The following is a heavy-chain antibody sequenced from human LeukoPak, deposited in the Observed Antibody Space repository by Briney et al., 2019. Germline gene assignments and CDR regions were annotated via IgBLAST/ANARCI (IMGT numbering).Heavy chain of an antibody. V-gene: IGHV1-18*01. Sequence: ASVKVSCKASGYTFTSYDINWVRQAPGQGLEWMGWISAYNGNTNYAQKLLGRVTMTTDTSTSTAYMELRSLRSDDTAVYYCARAPDYDFWRLNWFDPWGQGTLVTVSS. CDR2: ISAYNGNT. CDR3: ARAPDYDFWRLNWFDP. D-gene: IGHD3-3*01. CDR1: GYTFTSYD. J-gene: IGHJ5*02.